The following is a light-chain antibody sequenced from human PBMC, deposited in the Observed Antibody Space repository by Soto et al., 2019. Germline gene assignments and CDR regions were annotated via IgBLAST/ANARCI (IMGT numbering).Light chain of an antibody. CDR2: YDD. CDR3: AVWDDSRNGVV. Sequence: QSVLTQPPSVSDAPGQRVTISCSGSNSNIGNNAVNWYQQLPGKAPRLLIYYDDLLPSGVSDRFFGSRSGTSASLAISGLRSEDEADYYCAVWDDSRNGVVFGGGTKLTVL. CDR1: NSNIGNNA. J-gene: IGLJ2*01. V-gene: IGLV1-36*01.